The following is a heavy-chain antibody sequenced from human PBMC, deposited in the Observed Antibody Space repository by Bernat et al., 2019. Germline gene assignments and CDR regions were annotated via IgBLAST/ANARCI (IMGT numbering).Heavy chain of an antibody. J-gene: IGHJ6*02. Sequence: EVQLVESGGGLVQPGGSLRLSCAASGFTFSSYWMHCVRQAPGKGLVWVSRINSDGSGTGYADSVKGRFTISRDNAKNTLYLQMNSLRAEDTAVYYCAREFVTIFGVNYYQYGMDVWGQGTTVTVSS. CDR3: AREFVTIFGVNYYQYGMDV. CDR2: INSDGSGT. D-gene: IGHD3-3*01. V-gene: IGHV3-74*01. CDR1: GFTFSSYW.